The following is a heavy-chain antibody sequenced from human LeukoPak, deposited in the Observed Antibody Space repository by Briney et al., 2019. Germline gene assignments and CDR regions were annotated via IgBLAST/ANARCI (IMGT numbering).Heavy chain of an antibody. Sequence: GGSLRLSWAAPGFTFSSYAMSWVRQAPGKGLEGGSGISGSGGSTYHADSVKGRFTIPRDNSKNTLYLQMTSLRAEDTAVYYCAKELYSYGSGCYGYWGQGTLVTVVS. J-gene: IGHJ4*02. V-gene: IGHV3-23*01. CDR1: GFTFSSYA. CDR2: ISGSGGST. D-gene: IGHD3-10*01. CDR3: AKELYSYGSGCYGY.